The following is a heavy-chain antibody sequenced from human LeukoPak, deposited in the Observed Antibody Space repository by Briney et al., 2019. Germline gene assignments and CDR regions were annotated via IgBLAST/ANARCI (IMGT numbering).Heavy chain of an antibody. J-gene: IGHJ4*02. Sequence: HPGGSLRLSCAASGFTFSNYAMSWVRQAPGKGLEWVSTISGSGVSTYYADSVKGQFTISRDNSKNTLYLQMNSLRAEDTAVYYCAKEEWLLAVYFDYWGQGTLVTVSS. V-gene: IGHV3-23*01. CDR2: ISGSGVST. D-gene: IGHD3-3*01. CDR1: GFTFSNYA. CDR3: AKEEWLLAVYFDY.